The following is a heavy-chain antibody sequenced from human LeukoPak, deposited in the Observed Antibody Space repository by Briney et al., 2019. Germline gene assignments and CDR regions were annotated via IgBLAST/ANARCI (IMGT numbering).Heavy chain of an antibody. J-gene: IGHJ4*02. CDR3: ARERNYYDSSGYESY. V-gene: IGHV3-48*03. CDR2: ISSSGNTI. D-gene: IGHD3-22*01. Sequence: GGSLRLSCAASGFTFSSYEMNWVRQPPGKGLECVSYISSSGNTIYYADSVKGRFTISRDNAKNTLHLQMNSLRAEDTAVYHCARERNYYDSSGYESYWGQGTLVTVSS. CDR1: GFTFSSYE.